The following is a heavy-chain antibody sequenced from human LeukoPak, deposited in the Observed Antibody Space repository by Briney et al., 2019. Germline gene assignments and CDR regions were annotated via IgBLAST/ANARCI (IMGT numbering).Heavy chain of an antibody. CDR3: VSMTMGTGYMDV. Sequence: PGGSLRLSCAASGFTFSSYTMNWVRQAPGKGLEWVSSISSSSSYIYYADSVKGRFTISRDNAKNSLYLQMNSLRAEDTAVYYCVSMTMGTGYMDVWGKGTTVTVSS. V-gene: IGHV3-21*01. CDR1: GFTFSSYT. J-gene: IGHJ6*03. CDR2: ISSSSSYI. D-gene: IGHD4/OR15-4a*01.